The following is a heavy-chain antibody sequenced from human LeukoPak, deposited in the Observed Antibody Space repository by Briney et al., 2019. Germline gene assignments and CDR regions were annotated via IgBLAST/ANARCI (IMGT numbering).Heavy chain of an antibody. CDR2: IIPVLDVS. CDR3: ARGSRHGAFDI. V-gene: IGHV1-69*04. D-gene: IGHD6-13*01. Sequence: SVKVSCKASGYTFTSYDITWVRQAPGQGLEWMGRIIPVLDVSNFAQKFQGRVTITADKSTNTAHMELSRLESGDTAVYYCARGSRHGAFDIWGQGTMVTVSS. CDR1: GYTFTSYD. J-gene: IGHJ3*02.